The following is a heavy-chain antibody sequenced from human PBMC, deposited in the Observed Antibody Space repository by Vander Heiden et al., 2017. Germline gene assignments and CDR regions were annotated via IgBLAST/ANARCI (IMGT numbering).Heavy chain of an antibody. J-gene: IGHJ1*01. CDR1: GFTFSAHS. D-gene: IGHD3-22*01. V-gene: IGHV3-72*01. CDR3: ATSPSSGYN. CDR2: IRNKAASHTT. Sequence: EVQLVESGGGLVQPGGSLRLSCVASGFTFSAHSMDWVRQATGKGLEWVGRIRNKAASHTTAYAASVEGRFAISRDDSKNSLYLQLNSLKTEDTAMYYCATSPSSGYNWGQGTQVTVSS.